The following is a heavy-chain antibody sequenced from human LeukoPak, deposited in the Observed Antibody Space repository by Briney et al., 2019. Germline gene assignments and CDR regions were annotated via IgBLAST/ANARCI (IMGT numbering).Heavy chain of an antibody. V-gene: IGHV4-34*01. D-gene: IGHD3-10*01. Sequence: SETLSLTCAVYGGSFSGYYWSWIRQPPGKGLEWIGEINHSGSTNYNPSLKSRVTISVDTSKNQFSLKLSSVTAADTAVYYCASYRRVVRGVIPNDYWGQGTLVTVSS. CDR2: INHSGST. CDR1: GGSFSGYY. CDR3: ASYRRVVRGVIPNDY. J-gene: IGHJ4*02.